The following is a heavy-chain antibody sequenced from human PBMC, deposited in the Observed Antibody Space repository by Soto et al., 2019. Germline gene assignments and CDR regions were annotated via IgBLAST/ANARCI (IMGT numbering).Heavy chain of an antibody. CDR2: IWYDGSNK. D-gene: IGHD3-10*01. J-gene: IGHJ6*02. Sequence: QVQLVESGGGVVQTGRSLRLSCAASRFTFRNYGMHWVRQAPGKGLEWVAVIWYDGSNKYYADSVKGRFTISRDNSKNTLYLQMNSLRSEDTAVCYCARVGPIVVYGSNYYALDVWGQGTTVTVSS. V-gene: IGHV3-33*01. CDR1: RFTFRNYG. CDR3: ARVGPIVVYGSNYYALDV.